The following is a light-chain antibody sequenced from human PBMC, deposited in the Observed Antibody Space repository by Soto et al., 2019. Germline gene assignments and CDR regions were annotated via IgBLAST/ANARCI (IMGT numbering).Light chain of an antibody. CDR1: QTISSW. CDR3: QQYDSSSRT. CDR2: KAS. V-gene: IGKV1-5*03. J-gene: IGKJ1*01. Sequence: DIQVTQSPPSVSASVGDTITITCRASQTISSWLAWYQQKPGKAPKLLIYKASNLQSGVPSRFSGSGSGTEFTLTISSLQPDDFATYYCQQYDSSSRTFGQGTKVDI.